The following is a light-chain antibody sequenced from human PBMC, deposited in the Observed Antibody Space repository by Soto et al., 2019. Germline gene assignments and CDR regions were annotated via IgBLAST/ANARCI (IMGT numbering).Light chain of an antibody. CDR3: QQYNNWPGT. J-gene: IGKJ1*01. V-gene: IGKV3-15*01. CDR1: QSVSSN. CDR2: GAS. Sequence: EIVMTQSPATLSVSPGERATLSCRASQSVSSNLAWYQQKPGQAPRLLIYGASTRATGIPARFSGSGSGTEFTLTISSLQSEDVAVYYGQQYNNWPGTFGQGTKVDIK.